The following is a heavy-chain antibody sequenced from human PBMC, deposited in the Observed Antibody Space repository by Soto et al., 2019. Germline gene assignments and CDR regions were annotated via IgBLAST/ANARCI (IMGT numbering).Heavy chain of an antibody. CDR1: GYTFTSYY. J-gene: IGHJ6*02. CDR3: ARDLVLMVYAIPYYYGMDV. Sequence: ASVKVSCKASGYTFTSYYMHWVRQAPGQGLEWTGIINPSGGSTSCAQKFQGRVTMTRDTSTSTVYMELSSLRSEDTAVYYCARDLVLMVYAIPYYYGMDVWGQGTTVTVSS. CDR2: INPSGGST. D-gene: IGHD2-8*01. V-gene: IGHV1-46*01.